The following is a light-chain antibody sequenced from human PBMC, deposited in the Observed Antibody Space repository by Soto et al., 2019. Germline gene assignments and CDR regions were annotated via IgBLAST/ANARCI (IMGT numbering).Light chain of an antibody. CDR1: SSDVGSYNR. Sequence: QSALTQPPSVSGSPGQSVTISCTGTSSDVGSYNRLSWYQQPPGTAPKLIMYEVNTRPSGVPDRFSGSKSGSTASLTISGLQAEDEADYYCQSYDANTVIFGGGTKLTVL. CDR3: QSYDANTVI. J-gene: IGLJ2*01. CDR2: EVN. V-gene: IGLV2-18*01.